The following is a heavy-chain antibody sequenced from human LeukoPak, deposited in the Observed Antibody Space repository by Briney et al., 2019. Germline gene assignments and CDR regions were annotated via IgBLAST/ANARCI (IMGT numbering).Heavy chain of an antibody. J-gene: IGHJ4*02. V-gene: IGHV3-64*01. D-gene: IGHD2-21*02. CDR1: GFTFSSYA. CDR2: ISSNGGST. Sequence: PGGSLRLSCAASGFTFSSYAMHWVRQAPGKGLEYVSAISSNGGSTHYANSVKGRFTISRDNSKNTLYLQMNSLRAEDTAVYYCARGHIVVVTAPDYWGQGTLVTVSS. CDR3: ARGHIVVVTAPDY.